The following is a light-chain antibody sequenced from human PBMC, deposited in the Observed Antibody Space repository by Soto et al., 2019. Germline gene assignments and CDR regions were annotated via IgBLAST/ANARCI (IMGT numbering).Light chain of an antibody. CDR3: QQYGSSWT. V-gene: IGKV3-20*01. Sequence: EIVLTQSPGTLSLSPEERATLSCRASQSVSSSYLAWYQQKPGQAPRLLIYGASSRATGIPDRFSGSGSGTDFTLTISILEPEDFAVYYRQQYGSSWTFGQGTKGEIK. J-gene: IGKJ1*01. CDR2: GAS. CDR1: QSVSSSY.